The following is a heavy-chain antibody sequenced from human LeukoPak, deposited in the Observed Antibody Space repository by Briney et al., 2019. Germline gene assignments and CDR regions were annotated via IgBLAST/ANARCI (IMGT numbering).Heavy chain of an antibody. J-gene: IGHJ4*02. CDR3: ARGRRGSYQANDY. V-gene: IGHV4-59*01. D-gene: IGHD1-26*01. Sequence: KASETLSLTCTVSGGSISSYYWSWIRQPPGKGLEWIGYIYYSGSTNYNPSLKSRVTISVDTSKNQFSLKLSSVTAADTAVYYCARGRRGSYQANDYWGQGTLVTVSS. CDR2: IYYSGST. CDR1: GGSISSYY.